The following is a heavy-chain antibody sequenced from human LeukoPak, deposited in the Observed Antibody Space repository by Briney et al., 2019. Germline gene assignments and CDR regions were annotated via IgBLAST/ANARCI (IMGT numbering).Heavy chain of an antibody. Sequence: PSETLSLTCAVYGGSFSGYYWSWIRQPPGKGLEWIGEINHSGSTNYNPSLKSRVTISVDTSKNQLSLKLSSVTAADTAVYYCARVPNYSNYPYYYYYYMDVWGKGTTVTVSS. V-gene: IGHV4-34*01. CDR1: GGSFSGYY. D-gene: IGHD4-11*01. CDR2: INHSGST. J-gene: IGHJ6*03. CDR3: ARVPNYSNYPYYYYYYMDV.